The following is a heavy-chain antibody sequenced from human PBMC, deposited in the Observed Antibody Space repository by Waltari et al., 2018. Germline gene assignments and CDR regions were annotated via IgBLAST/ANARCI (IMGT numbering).Heavy chain of an antibody. CDR3: ARDQGVVPAAIDAFDI. CDR1: GYTFTSYY. D-gene: IGHD2-2*01. CDR2: INPSGGST. V-gene: IGHV1-46*01. J-gene: IGHJ3*02. Sequence: QVQLVQSGAEVKKPGASVTVSCKASGYTFTSYYMHWVRQAPGQGLEWMGIINPSGGSTSYAQKFQGRVTMTRDTSTSTVYMELSSLRSEDTAVYYCARDQGVVPAAIDAFDIWGQGTMVTVSS.